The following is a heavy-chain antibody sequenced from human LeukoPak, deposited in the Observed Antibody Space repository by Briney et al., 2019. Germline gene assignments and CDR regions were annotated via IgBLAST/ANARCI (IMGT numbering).Heavy chain of an antibody. CDR3: ARDGRIRFPVTNWFDP. V-gene: IGHV4-38-2*02. CDR2: IYHSGST. D-gene: IGHD3-3*01. Sequence: PSETLSLTCTVSGYSISSGYYWGWIRQPPGKGLEWIASIYHSGSTYYNLSLKSRVTISVDTSKNQFSPKLSSVTAADTAVYYCARDGRIRFPVTNWFDPWGQGTLVTVSS. CDR1: GYSISSGYY. J-gene: IGHJ5*02.